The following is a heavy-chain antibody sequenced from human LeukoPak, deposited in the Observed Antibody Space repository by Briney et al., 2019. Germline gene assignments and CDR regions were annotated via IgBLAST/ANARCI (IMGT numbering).Heavy chain of an antibody. CDR2: IYHSGST. CDR3: TRSFWKHGAFDI. J-gene: IGHJ3*02. D-gene: IGHD3-3*01. Sequence: SETLSLTCAVSGYSISTGYHWGWVRQPPVKGLEWIGSIYHSGSTFYNSSLKSQVTISVDTSKNQYSLKLSSVTAADTAVYYCTRSFWKHGAFDIWGQRTMVTVSS. V-gene: IGHV4-38-2*01. CDR1: GYSISTGYH.